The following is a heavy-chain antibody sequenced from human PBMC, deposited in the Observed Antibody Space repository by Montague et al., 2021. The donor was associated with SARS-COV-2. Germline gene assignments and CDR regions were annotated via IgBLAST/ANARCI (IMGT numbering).Heavy chain of an antibody. D-gene: IGHD6-13*01. CDR1: GFSLSTGGMC. CDR3: ARMWAAAVHFDY. V-gene: IGHV2-70*11. Sequence: PALVKPTQTLTLTCTFSGFSLSTGGMCVSWIRQPPGKALEWLARIDWDDDKYYSTSLKTRLTISKDTSKNQVVLTMTNMDPVDTATYYCARMWAAAVHFDYWGQGTLVTVSS. CDR2: IDWDDDK. J-gene: IGHJ4*02.